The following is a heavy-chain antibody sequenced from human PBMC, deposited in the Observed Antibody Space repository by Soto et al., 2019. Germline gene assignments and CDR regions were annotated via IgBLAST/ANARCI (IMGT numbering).Heavy chain of an antibody. Sequence: ASVKVSCKASGYTFTGYYMHWVRRAPGQGLEWKGWIDPNSGDTNYAQKFQGWVTMTTDTSMSTAYMELRSLRSDDTAVYYWARDRDGDYVWWFDPWGQGTLVTVSS. CDR1: GYTFTGYY. V-gene: IGHV1-2*04. D-gene: IGHD4-17*01. CDR2: IDPNSGDT. J-gene: IGHJ5*02. CDR3: ARDRDGDYVWWFDP.